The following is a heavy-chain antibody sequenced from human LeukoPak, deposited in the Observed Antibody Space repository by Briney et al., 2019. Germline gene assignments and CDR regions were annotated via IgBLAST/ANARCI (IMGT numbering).Heavy chain of an antibody. CDR1: GGSISSYY. CDR2: IYYSGST. V-gene: IGHV4-59*08. CDR3: ASRDAGSYYTPFDY. J-gene: IGHJ4*02. D-gene: IGHD3-10*01. Sequence: SETLSLTCTVSGGSISSYYWSWIRQPPGKGLEWIGYIYYSGSTNYNPSLKSRVTISVDTSKNQFSLKLSSVTAADTAVYYCASRDAGSYYTPFDYWGQGTLVTVSS.